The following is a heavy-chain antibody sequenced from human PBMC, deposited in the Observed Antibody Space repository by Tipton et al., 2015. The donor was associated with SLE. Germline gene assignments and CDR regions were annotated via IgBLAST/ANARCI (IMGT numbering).Heavy chain of an antibody. D-gene: IGHD2-15*01. CDR2: IYYSGNT. CDR1: GSSITSSSHY. Sequence: TLSLTCSISGSSITSSSHYWGWIRQPPGKGLEWIGYIYYSGNTNYNPSLKSRFTISVDTSKKQFSLVLSSVTAADTAVYYCAAHAAGRGGSGYWGQGTLVTVSS. CDR3: AAHAAGRGGSGY. V-gene: IGHV4-61*05. J-gene: IGHJ4*02.